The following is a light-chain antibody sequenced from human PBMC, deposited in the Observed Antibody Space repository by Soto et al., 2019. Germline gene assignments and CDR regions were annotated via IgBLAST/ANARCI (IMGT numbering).Light chain of an antibody. V-gene: IGLV4-69*01. CDR1: RGHSSYA. CDR3: QTWGTGMGV. Sequence: QSVLTQSPSASASLGASGKLTCTLSRGHSSYAIAWHQQQPEKGPRYLMKLNSDGSHSKGDGIPDRFSGSSSGAERYLTISSLQSEDEADYYCQTWGTGMGVFGGGTKLTVL. J-gene: IGLJ3*02. CDR2: LNSDGSH.